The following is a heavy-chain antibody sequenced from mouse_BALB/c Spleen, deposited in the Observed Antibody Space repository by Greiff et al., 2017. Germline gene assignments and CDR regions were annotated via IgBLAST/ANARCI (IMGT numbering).Heavy chain of an antibody. CDR3: TRDGEVRGGSWFAD. V-gene: IGHV5-6-4*01. CDR2: ISSGGSYT. Sequence: EVQGVESGGGLVKPGGSLKLSCAASGFTFSSYTMSWVRQTPEKRLEWVATISSGGSYTYYPDSVKGRFTISSDNAKNTLYLQMSSLKSEDTAMYYCTRDGEVRGGSWFADWGQGTLVTVSA. D-gene: IGHD2-14*01. J-gene: IGHJ3*01. CDR1: GFTFSSYT.